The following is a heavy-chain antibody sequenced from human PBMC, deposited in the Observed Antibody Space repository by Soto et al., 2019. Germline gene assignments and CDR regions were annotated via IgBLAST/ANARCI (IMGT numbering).Heavy chain of an antibody. D-gene: IGHD1-26*01. J-gene: IGHJ4*02. CDR1: GFTFSNYA. CDR3: AKDAQWELLLRYFDY. CDR2: ISGSGGST. Sequence: EVQLLESGGGLVQPGGSLRLSCAASGFTFSNYAMSWVRQAPGKGLEWVSGISGSGGSTYYADSMKGRFTISRDNSKNTLYVQMNSLRAEDRAVYYCAKDAQWELLLRYFDYWGQGTLVTVFS. V-gene: IGHV3-23*01.